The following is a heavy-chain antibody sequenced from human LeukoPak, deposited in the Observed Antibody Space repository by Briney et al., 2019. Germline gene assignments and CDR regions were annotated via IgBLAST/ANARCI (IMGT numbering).Heavy chain of an antibody. CDR1: VYTLPNYD. D-gene: IGHD2-15*01. CDR3: ARGPPPYCSGDSCYSFLYFHH. J-gene: IGHJ1*01. CDR2: RNPNSGNT. V-gene: IGHV1-8*01. Sequence: ASVTVSFMSSVYTLPNYDMNRLRQAAGQGLEWMGWRNPNSGNTGYAQKCQGRVTMTRDTSISTAYLELTPVRSDDTAVYYCARGPPPYCSGDSCYSFLYFHHWGQGTLVTVSS.